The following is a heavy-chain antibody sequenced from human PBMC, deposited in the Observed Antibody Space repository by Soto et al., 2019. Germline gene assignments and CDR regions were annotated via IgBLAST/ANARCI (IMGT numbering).Heavy chain of an antibody. CDR3: ARGATVTTYFDY. J-gene: IGHJ4*02. D-gene: IGHD4-17*01. CDR2: ISYDGSNK. Sequence: QVQLVESGGGVVQPGRSLRLSCAASGFTFSTYTMHWVRQAPGKGLEWVAIISYDGSNKCYADSVKGRFTISRDNSKNTLYLQMNSLRAEDTAVYYCARGATVTTYFDYWGQGTLVTVSS. V-gene: IGHV3-30-3*01. CDR1: GFTFSTYT.